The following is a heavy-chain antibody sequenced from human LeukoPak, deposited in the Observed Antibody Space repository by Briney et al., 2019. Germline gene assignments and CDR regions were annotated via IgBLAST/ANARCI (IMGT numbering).Heavy chain of an antibody. V-gene: IGHV1-69-2*01. CDR3: ATRRTDFWSGYYFDY. CDR1: GYTFTDYY. CDR2: VDPEDGET. D-gene: IGHD3-3*01. Sequence: ASAKVSCKVSGYTFTDYYMHWAQQAPGKGLEWMGLVDPEDGETIYAEKFQGRVTITADTSTDTAYMELNSLRSEDTAVYYCATRRTDFWSGYYFDYWGQGTLVTVSS. J-gene: IGHJ4*02.